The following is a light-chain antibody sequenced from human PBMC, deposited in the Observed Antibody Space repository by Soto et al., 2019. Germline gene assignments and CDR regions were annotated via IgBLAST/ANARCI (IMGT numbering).Light chain of an antibody. Sequence: EIVLTQSPGTLSLSPGERATISCRASQSVSSNYLAWYQQKPGQAPRLLIYAASNRASGIPDRFGGSGSGADFTLTISSLQSEDFAVYYCQQYNNWPRTFGQGTKVEIK. CDR2: AAS. CDR1: QSVSSNY. CDR3: QQYNNWPRT. V-gene: IGKV3-20*01. J-gene: IGKJ1*01.